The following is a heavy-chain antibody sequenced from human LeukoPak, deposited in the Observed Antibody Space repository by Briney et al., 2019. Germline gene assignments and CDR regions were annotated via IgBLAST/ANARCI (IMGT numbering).Heavy chain of an antibody. D-gene: IGHD3-10*01. V-gene: IGHV3-21*06. CDR1: GFTVSSYG. CDR3: AREKQSGSTPFDY. J-gene: IGHJ4*02. CDR2: ITSISSSI. Sequence: SGGSLRLSCAASGFTVSSYGMNWVRQPPGKGLEWVSSITSISSSINYADSVKGRFTISRDNAKNSIYVQMKSLRAEDTAVYYCAREKQSGSTPFDYWGKGSLVTVSS.